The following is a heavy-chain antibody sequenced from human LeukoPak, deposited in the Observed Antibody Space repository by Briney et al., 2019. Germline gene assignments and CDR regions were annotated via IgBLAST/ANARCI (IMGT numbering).Heavy chain of an antibody. CDR1: GYTFTSYG. CDR2: ISAYNGNT. D-gene: IGHD3-3*01. Sequence: ASVKVSCKASGYTFTSYGISWVRQAPGQGLEWMGWISAYNGNTNYAQKLQGRVTMTTETSTCTAYMELRSLRSDDTAVYYCARTTIFGVVTGPDAFDIWGQGTMVTVSS. J-gene: IGHJ3*02. CDR3: ARTTIFGVVTGPDAFDI. V-gene: IGHV1-18*01.